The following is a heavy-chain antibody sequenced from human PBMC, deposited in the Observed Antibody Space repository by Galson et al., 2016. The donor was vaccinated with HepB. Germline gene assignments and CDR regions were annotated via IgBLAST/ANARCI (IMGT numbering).Heavy chain of an antibody. V-gene: IGHV4-39*01. CDR3: ARRFGGLSYDAFDI. CDR1: GGSISSGSHY. CDR2: IFYSGST. J-gene: IGHJ3*02. Sequence: SETLSLTCTVSGGSISSGSHYWGWIRQPPGKGLEWIGSIFYSGSTYYNPSLKSRVTISVDLSKNQFSLKLSSVTAADTAVYYCARRFGGLSYDAFDIWGQGTKVTVSS. D-gene: IGHD3-16*01.